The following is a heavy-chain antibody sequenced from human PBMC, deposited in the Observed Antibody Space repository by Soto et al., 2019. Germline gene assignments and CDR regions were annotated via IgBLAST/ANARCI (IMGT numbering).Heavy chain of an antibody. CDR1: GSTFISLG. CDR2: ISGRSDST. J-gene: IGHJ4*02. V-gene: IGHV3-23*01. CDR3: AARPLDPPPIFAY. Sequence: GGSLRLSCVAVGSTFISLGMGWVRQVTGKGLEWVSSISGRSDSTYHADSVKGRFTISRDNSKNTLYLQMNSLRAEDTAVYYCAARPLDPPPIFAYWGQGPLVTVSS.